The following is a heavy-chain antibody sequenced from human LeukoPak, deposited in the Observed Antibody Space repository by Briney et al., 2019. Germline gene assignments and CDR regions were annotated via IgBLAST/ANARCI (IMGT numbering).Heavy chain of an antibody. CDR1: GGSISSYY. J-gene: IGHJ4*02. CDR2: IYYSGST. Sequence: PSETLSLTCTVSGGSISSYYWNWIRQPPGKGLEWIGYIYYSGSTNSNPSLKSRVTISVDTSKNQFSLKLSSVTAADTAVYHCARRGSGSPFDYWGQGTLVTVSS. CDR3: ARRGSGSPFDY. V-gene: IGHV4-59*08. D-gene: IGHD1-26*01.